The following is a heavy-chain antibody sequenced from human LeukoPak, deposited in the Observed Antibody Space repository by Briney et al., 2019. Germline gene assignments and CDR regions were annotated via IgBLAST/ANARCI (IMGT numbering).Heavy chain of an antibody. CDR3: ARVRLGELSTIDY. CDR2: ISSSTSTI. CDR1: GLTFRNYS. Sequence: GGSLRLSCAASGLTFRNYSMNWVRQAPGKGLEWVSYISSSTSTIYYADSVKGRFTISRDNAKNSLYLQMNSLRAEDTAVYYRARVRLGELSTIDYWGQGILVTVS. V-gene: IGHV3-48*04. D-gene: IGHD3-16*02. J-gene: IGHJ4*02.